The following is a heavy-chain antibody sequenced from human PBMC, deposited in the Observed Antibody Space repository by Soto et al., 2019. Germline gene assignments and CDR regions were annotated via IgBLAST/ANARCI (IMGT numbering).Heavy chain of an antibody. CDR1: GGTFSNYA. Sequence: ASVKVSCKASGGTFSNYAISWVRQAPGQGLEWMGWISAYNGNTNYAQKLQGRVTMTTDTSTSTAYMELRSLRSDDTAVYYCARDGPMDRAFDIWGQGTMVTVSS. J-gene: IGHJ3*02. V-gene: IGHV1-18*01. D-gene: IGHD3-10*01. CDR2: ISAYNGNT. CDR3: ARDGPMDRAFDI.